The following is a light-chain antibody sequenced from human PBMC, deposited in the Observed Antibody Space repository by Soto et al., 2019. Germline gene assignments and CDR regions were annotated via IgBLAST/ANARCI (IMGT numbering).Light chain of an antibody. CDR3: QQTYRTPRT. V-gene: IGKV1-39*01. J-gene: IGKJ1*01. Sequence: DIQMTQSPSSLSASVGDRVTMTCRASQTLSSYLNWYQQKPGKAPNLLIYAASSLQSGVPSRFSGSGSGTDFTLTINSLQPEDFAIYYCQQTYRTPRTFGQGTKVEIK. CDR2: AAS. CDR1: QTLSSY.